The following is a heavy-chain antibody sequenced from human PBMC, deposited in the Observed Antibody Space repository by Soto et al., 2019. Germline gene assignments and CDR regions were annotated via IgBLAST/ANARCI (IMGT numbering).Heavy chain of an antibody. Sequence: PGGSLRLSCAASGFTFSDYYMSWIRQAPGKGLEWVSYISSSTYTNYADSVKGRFTISRDNAKNSLYLQMNSLRAEDTAVYYCARDPQPITGTTGRGGYFDYWGQGTLVTVSS. CDR1: GFTFSDYY. CDR3: ARDPQPITGTTGRGGYFDY. CDR2: ISSSTYT. J-gene: IGHJ4*02. D-gene: IGHD1-20*01. V-gene: IGHV3-11*06.